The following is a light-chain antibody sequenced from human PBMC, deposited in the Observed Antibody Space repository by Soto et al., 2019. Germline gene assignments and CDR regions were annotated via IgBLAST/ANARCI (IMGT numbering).Light chain of an antibody. V-gene: IGKV3D-15*01. CDR1: QSVSSSY. CDR3: QQYNNWPIT. J-gene: IGKJ5*01. CDR2: DAS. Sequence: EIVLTQSLGALSLSPGERATLSCRASQSVSSSYLAWYQQKPGQAPRLLIYDASTRATGTPARFSGSGTGTKFTLSISSLQPEDFAVYSCQQYNNWPITFGQGTRLEIK.